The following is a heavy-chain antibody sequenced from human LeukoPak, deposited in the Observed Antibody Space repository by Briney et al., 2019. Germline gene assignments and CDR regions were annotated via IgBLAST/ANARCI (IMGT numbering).Heavy chain of an antibody. CDR3: AKARGYSSSSENNWFDP. J-gene: IGHJ5*02. CDR2: ISGSGEST. D-gene: IGHD6-6*01. V-gene: IGHV3-23*01. Sequence: GGSLRLSCAASGFTFSSYWMSWVRQAPGKGLEWVSAISGSGESTYYADSVKGRFTISRENSKSTLYLQMNSLRAEDTALYYCAKARGYSSSSENNWFDPWGQGTLVTVSS. CDR1: GFTFSSYW.